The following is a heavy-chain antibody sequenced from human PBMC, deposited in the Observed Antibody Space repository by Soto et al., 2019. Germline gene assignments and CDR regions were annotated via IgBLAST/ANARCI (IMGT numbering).Heavy chain of an antibody. D-gene: IGHD6-6*01. CDR2: IYYSGST. V-gene: IGHV4-59*01. CDR1: GGSISSYY. Sequence: SLTCTVSGGSISSYYWSWIRQPPVKVLDGIGYIYYSGSTNYNPSLKSRVTISVDTSKNQFSLKLSSVTAADTAVYYCARDLLGSSSYYYYYYGMDVWGQGTTVTVSS. CDR3: ARDLLGSSSYYYYYYGMDV. J-gene: IGHJ6*02.